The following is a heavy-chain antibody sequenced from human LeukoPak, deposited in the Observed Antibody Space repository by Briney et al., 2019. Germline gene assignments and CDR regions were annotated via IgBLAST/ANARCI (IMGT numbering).Heavy chain of an antibody. V-gene: IGHV4-59*01. D-gene: IGHD3-3*01. CDR2: ISYSGST. J-gene: IGHJ4*02. CDR3: ARSGDFWSGYYPLFDY. Sequence: SETLSLTCSVSGGSISSYYWSWIRQPPGKGLECVGYISYSGSTNSNPSHKSRVTISVDTSKNQFSLKLSSVTAADTAVYYCARSGDFWSGYYPLFDYWGQGTLVTVSS. CDR1: GGSISSYY.